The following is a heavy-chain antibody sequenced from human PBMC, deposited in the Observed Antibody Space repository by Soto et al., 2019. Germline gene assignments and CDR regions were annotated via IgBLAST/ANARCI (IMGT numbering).Heavy chain of an antibody. J-gene: IGHJ6*02. CDR3: AKDPWRWLQLSYYYYGMDV. Sequence: GGSLRLSCAASGFTFSSYGMHWVRQAPGKGLEWVAVISYDGSNKYYADSVKGRFTISRDNSKNTLYLQMNSLRAEDTAVYYCAKDPWRWLQLSYYYYGMDVWGQGTTVTVSS. CDR2: ISYDGSNK. D-gene: IGHD5-12*01. V-gene: IGHV3-30*18. CDR1: GFTFSSYG.